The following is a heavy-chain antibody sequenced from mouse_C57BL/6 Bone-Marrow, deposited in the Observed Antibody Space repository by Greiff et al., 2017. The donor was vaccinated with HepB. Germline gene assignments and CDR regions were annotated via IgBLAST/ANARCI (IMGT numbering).Heavy chain of an antibody. CDR2: IYPGSGST. CDR3: ARDDYGSNYAMDD. J-gene: IGHJ4*01. D-gene: IGHD1-1*01. CDR1: GYTFTSYW. Sequence: QVQLQQPGAELVKPGASVKMSCKASGYTFTSYWITWVKQRPGQGLAWIGDIYPGSGSTNYNEKFKSKATLTVDTSSSTAYMQLSSLTSEDSAVYYCARDDYGSNYAMDDWGQGTSVTVSS. V-gene: IGHV1-55*01.